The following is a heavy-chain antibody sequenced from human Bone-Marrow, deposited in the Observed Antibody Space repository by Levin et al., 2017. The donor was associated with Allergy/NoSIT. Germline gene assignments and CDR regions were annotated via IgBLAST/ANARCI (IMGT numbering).Heavy chain of an antibody. V-gene: IGHV3-73*01. J-gene: IGHJ5*02. D-gene: IGHD1-26*01. Sequence: GESLKISCAASGFTFSGSAMHWVRQASGKGLEWVGRIRSKANSYATAYAASVKGRFTISRDDSKNTAYLQMNSLKTEDTAVYYCTRHGTSKFDVGATTGWFDPWGQGTLVTVSS. CDR3: TRHGTSKFDVGATTGWFDP. CDR1: GFTFSGSA. CDR2: IRSKANSYAT.